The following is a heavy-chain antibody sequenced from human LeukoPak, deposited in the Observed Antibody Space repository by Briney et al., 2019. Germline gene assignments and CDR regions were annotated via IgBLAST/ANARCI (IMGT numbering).Heavy chain of an antibody. V-gene: IGHV3-23*01. J-gene: IGHJ4*02. CDR3: AKDHGHCGATSCYTYGF. CDR2: ISGSGGST. CDR1: GFTFSSYA. Sequence: PGGSLRLSCAASGFTFSSYAMSWVRKTPGKGLERVSVISGSGGSTFYADSVKGRFTISRDNSENTLSLQMNSLRAEDTAVYYCAKDHGHCGATSCYTYGFWGQGTPVTVSS. D-gene: IGHD2-2*02.